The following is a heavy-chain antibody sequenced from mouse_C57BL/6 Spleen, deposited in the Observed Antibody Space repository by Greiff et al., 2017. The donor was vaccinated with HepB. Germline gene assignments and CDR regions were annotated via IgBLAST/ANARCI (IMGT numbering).Heavy chain of an antibody. Sequence: LQQSGTELVKPGASVKLSCKASGYTFTSYWMHWVKQRPGQGLEWIGNINPSNGGTNYNEKFKSKATLTVDKSSSTAYMQLSSLTSEDSAVYYCARYGNYGGYFDVWGTGTTVTVSS. CDR2: INPSNGGT. V-gene: IGHV1-53*01. CDR1: GYTFTSYW. D-gene: IGHD2-1*01. J-gene: IGHJ1*03. CDR3: ARYGNYGGYFDV.